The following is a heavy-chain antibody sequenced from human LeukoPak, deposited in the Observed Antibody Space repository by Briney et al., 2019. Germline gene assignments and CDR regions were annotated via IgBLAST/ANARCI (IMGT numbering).Heavy chain of an antibody. CDR3: ARDAQGVTTAY. CDR1: GFTFSSYW. CDR2: ISYDGSNK. J-gene: IGHJ4*02. Sequence: GGSLRLSCAASGFTFSSYWMSWVRQAPGKGLEWVAVISYDGSNKYYADSVKGRFTISRDNSKNTLYLQMNSLRAEDTAVYYCARDAQGVTTAYWGQGTLVTVSS. V-gene: IGHV3-30*03. D-gene: IGHD2-21*02.